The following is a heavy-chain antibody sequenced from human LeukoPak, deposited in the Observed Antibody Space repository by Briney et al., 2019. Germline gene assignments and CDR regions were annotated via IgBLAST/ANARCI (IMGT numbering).Heavy chain of an antibody. Sequence: GGSLRLSCVASGFRFGNYAMSWVRQAPGKGLQRVSQISGTGGATWYAGFARDRFTISRDNSKKTLYLQMSGLRVEDTAMYYCVKDPRDTYGTNWFVSWGQGTLLIVSS. CDR3: VKDPRDTYGTNWFVS. CDR2: ISGTGGAT. CDR1: GFRFGNYA. V-gene: IGHV3-23*01. D-gene: IGHD2-21*01. J-gene: IGHJ5*01.